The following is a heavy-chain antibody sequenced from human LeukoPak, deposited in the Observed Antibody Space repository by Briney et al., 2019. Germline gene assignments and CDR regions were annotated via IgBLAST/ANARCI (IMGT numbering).Heavy chain of an antibody. CDR3: ARGLVGRSSYGYGTNWFDP. V-gene: IGHV1-8*01. CDR2: MNPNSGNT. CDR1: GYTFTSYD. J-gene: IGHJ5*02. Sequence: ASVKVSCKASGYTFTSYDINWVRQAPGQGLEWMGWMNPNSGNTGYAQKFQGRVTMTRNTSISTAYMELSSLRSEDTAVYYCARGLVGRSSYGYGTNWFDPWGQGTLVTVSS. D-gene: IGHD5-18*01.